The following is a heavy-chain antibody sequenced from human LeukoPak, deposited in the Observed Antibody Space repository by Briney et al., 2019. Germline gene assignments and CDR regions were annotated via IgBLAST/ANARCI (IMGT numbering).Heavy chain of an antibody. Sequence: SETLSLTCAVYGGSFSGYYWSWIRQPPGKGLEWIGEINHSGSTNYNPSLKSRVTISVDTSKNQFSLKLSSVTAADTAVYYCAGSYYDSSGYYCTDYWGQGTLVTVSS. J-gene: IGHJ4*02. CDR1: GGSFSGYY. V-gene: IGHV4-34*01. D-gene: IGHD3-22*01. CDR2: INHSGST. CDR3: AGSYYDSSGYYCTDY.